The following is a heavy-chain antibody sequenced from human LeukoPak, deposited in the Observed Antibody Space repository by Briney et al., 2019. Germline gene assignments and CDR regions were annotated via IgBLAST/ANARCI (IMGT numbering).Heavy chain of an antibody. D-gene: IGHD5-24*01. Sequence: GGSLRLSCAASGFTFSSYAMSWVRQAPGKGLEWVSAISGSGGSTYYADSVKGRFTISRDNSKNTLYLQMNNLRAEDTAVYYCAKNLEGYHFYGMDVWGKGTTVTVSS. CDR1: GFTFSSYA. J-gene: IGHJ6*04. CDR3: AKNLEGYHFYGMDV. CDR2: ISGSGGST. V-gene: IGHV3-23*01.